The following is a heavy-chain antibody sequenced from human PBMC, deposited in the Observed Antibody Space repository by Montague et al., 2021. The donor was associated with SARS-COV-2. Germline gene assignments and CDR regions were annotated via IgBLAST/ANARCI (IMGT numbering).Heavy chain of an antibody. D-gene: IGHD3-16*01. Sequence: SLRLSCATSGFTFSRNSMNWVRQAPGKGLEWVSTISSDTLHTFYAESVKGRFTISRDNAKNELYLQMNSLRAEDMAVYYCARGGEIDVWAPFGHWGQRTLVTVSS. J-gene: IGHJ4*02. CDR1: GFTFSRNS. CDR2: ISSDTLHT. V-gene: IGHV3-21*04. CDR3: ARGGEIDVWAPFGH.